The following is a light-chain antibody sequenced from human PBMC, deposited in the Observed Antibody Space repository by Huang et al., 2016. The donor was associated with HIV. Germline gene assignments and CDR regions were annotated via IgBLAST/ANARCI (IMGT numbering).Light chain of an antibody. J-gene: IGKJ2*01. CDR2: RTS. V-gene: IGKV1-5*01. CDR1: QNINTW. Sequence: DIVMTQSPSTLSASVGDRVTITCRASQNINTWLAWYQQKPGKAPNLLIYRTSSLHTGGPTRFAASGSGIDFTLTITSLQPEDLGTYYCQQYKTYFYTFGQGTKLEI. CDR3: QQYKTYFYT.